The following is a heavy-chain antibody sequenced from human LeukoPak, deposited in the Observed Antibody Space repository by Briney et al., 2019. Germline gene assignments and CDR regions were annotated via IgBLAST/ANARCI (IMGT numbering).Heavy chain of an antibody. CDR3: AVLEGLS. D-gene: IGHD5-24*01. V-gene: IGHV3-7*03. J-gene: IGHJ4*02. CDR2: INQDGTEK. Sequence: GGSLRLSCVASGFIFRNYRMSWVRQAPGKGLDWVANINQDGTEKYYAHSVRGRFTISRDNAKNSVHLQMNNLRAEDTALNYCAVLEGLSWGQGTLVTVSS. CDR1: GFIFRNYR.